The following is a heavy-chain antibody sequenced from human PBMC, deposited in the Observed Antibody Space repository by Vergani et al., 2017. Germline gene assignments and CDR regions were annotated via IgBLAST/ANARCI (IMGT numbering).Heavy chain of an antibody. D-gene: IGHD6-19*01. CDR1: GGSFSGSY. J-gene: IGHJ6*03. CDR3: ARMGYAGIAVAGSVDYYYMDV. V-gene: IGHV4-34*01. CDR2: INHSGST. Sequence: QVQLQQWGAGLLKPSETLSLTCAVYGGSFSGSYWSWIRQPPGKGLEWIGEINHSGSTNYNPSLQSRVTISVDTSKNQFSLKLSSVTAADTAVYYCARMGYAGIAVAGSVDYYYMDVWGKGTTVTVSS.